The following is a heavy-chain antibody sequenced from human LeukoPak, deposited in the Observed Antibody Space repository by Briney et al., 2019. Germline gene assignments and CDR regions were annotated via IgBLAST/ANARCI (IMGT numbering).Heavy chain of an antibody. J-gene: IGHJ4*02. Sequence: ASVKVSCKASGYTFTGYYMHWVRQAPGQGLEWMGWINPNSGGTNYAQKFQGRVTMTRDTSISTAYMELSSLRSEDTAVYYCARGLPTYYYDSSDIDYWGQGTLVTVSS. CDR1: GYTFTGYY. V-gene: IGHV1-2*02. CDR2: INPNSGGT. CDR3: ARGLPTYYYDSSDIDY. D-gene: IGHD3-22*01.